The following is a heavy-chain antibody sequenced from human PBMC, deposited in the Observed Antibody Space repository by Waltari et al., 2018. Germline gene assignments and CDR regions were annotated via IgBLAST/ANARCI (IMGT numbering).Heavy chain of an antibody. CDR1: GFTFSSYG. D-gene: IGHD3-16*01. Sequence: QVQLVESGGGVVQPGGSMRLSCAASGFTFSSYGMHWVRQAPGKGLEWVAFIRNDGSDKYYADSVKGRFTISRDDSKNTLYLQMNSLRAEDTAVYYCAMGGAHPYFFDYWGQGTLVTVSS. V-gene: IGHV3-30*02. CDR3: AMGGAHPYFFDY. CDR2: IRNDGSDK. J-gene: IGHJ4*02.